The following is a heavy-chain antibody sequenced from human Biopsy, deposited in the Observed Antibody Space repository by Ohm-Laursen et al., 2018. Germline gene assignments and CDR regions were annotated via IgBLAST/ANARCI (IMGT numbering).Heavy chain of an antibody. Sequence: SLRLSCAASGFIFSSAWMHWVRQAPGKGLVWVSCISSDGSTTYADSVKGRFTISRDNAKNTAYLQMNSLRADDTALYYSATDHYGSINYWGQGTLVTVSS. J-gene: IGHJ4*02. V-gene: IGHV3-74*01. D-gene: IGHD4-17*01. CDR1: GFIFSSAW. CDR2: ISSDGST. CDR3: ATDHYGSINY.